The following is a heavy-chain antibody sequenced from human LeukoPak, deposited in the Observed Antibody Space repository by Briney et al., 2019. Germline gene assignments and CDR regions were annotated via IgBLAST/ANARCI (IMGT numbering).Heavy chain of an antibody. CDR2: INYSGST. CDR1: GGSISSDGYY. J-gene: IGHJ5*02. CDR3: ARIGVGVYINWFDP. D-gene: IGHD1-26*01. V-gene: IGHV4-61*08. Sequence: SETLSLTCTVSGGSISSDGYYWSWIRQPPGKGLEWIAYINYSGSTKYNPSLKSRVTISIDTSRNQFSLKLNSVTAADTAIYYCARIGVGVYINWFDPWGQGTLVTVSS.